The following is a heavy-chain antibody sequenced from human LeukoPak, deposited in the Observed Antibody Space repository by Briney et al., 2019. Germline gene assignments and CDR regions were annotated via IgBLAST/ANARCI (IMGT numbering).Heavy chain of an antibody. V-gene: IGHV3-21*01. CDR2: ISSSSYI. CDR3: ARDFGDYGGNSPFDY. D-gene: IGHD4-23*01. CDR1: GFTFSSYS. J-gene: IGHJ4*02. Sequence: GGSLRLSCAASGFTFSSYSMNWVRQAPGKGLEWVSSISSSSYIYYADSVKGRFTISRDNAKNSLYLRMNSLRAEDTAVYYCARDFGDYGGNSPFDYWGQGTLVTVSS.